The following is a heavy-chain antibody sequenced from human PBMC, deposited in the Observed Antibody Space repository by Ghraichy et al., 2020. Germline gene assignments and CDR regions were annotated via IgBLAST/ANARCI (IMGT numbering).Heavy chain of an antibody. CDR1: GFTFSDYY. V-gene: IGHV3-11*01. Sequence: GESLNISCAASGFTFSDYYMSWIRQAPGKGLEWVSYISSSGSTIYYADSVKGRFTISRDNAKNSLYLQMNSLRAEDTAVYYCARGGRGYGDRVPAQHWGQGTLVTVSS. J-gene: IGHJ1*01. CDR2: ISSSGSTI. D-gene: IGHD4-17*01. CDR3: ARGGRGYGDRVPAQH.